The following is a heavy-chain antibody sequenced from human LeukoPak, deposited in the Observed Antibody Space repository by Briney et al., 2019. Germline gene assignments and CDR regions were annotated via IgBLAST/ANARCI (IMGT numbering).Heavy chain of an antibody. CDR1: GYTFTSYA. Sequence: GASVKVSCKASGYTFTSYAISWVRQAPGQGLEWMGGIIPIFGTANYAQKFQGRVTITADESTSTAYMELSSLRSEDTAVYYCAREDSSSLQFDYWGQGTLVTVSS. D-gene: IGHD6-6*01. CDR2: IIPIFGTA. CDR3: AREDSSSLQFDY. J-gene: IGHJ4*02. V-gene: IGHV1-69*13.